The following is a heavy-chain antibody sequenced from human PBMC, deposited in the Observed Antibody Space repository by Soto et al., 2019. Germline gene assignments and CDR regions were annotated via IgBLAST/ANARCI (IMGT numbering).Heavy chain of an antibody. CDR3: ALGVAVAGPYYYYGMDV. CDR2: TYYRSKWYN. Sequence: PSQILSLTCAISGDSVSSNSAAWNWIRQSPSRGLEWLGRTYYRSKWYNDYAVSVKSRITINPDTSKNQFSLQLNSVTPEDTAVYYCALGVAVAGPYYYYGMDVWGQGTTVTVSS. V-gene: IGHV6-1*01. CDR1: GDSVSSNSAA. D-gene: IGHD6-19*01. J-gene: IGHJ6*02.